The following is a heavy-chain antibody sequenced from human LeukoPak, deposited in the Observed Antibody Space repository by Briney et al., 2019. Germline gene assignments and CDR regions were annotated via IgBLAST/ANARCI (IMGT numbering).Heavy chain of an antibody. CDR2: IYTSGST. V-gene: IGHV4-4*07. Sequence: PSETLSLTCTVSGGSISSYYWSWLRQPAGKGLEWIGRIYTSGSTNYNPSLKSRVTMSVDTSKNQFSLKLSSVTAADTAVYYRAREGVVLTNDYYYMDVWGKGTTVTVSS. CDR3: AREGVVLTNDYYYMDV. CDR1: GGSISSYY. D-gene: IGHD3-3*01. J-gene: IGHJ6*03.